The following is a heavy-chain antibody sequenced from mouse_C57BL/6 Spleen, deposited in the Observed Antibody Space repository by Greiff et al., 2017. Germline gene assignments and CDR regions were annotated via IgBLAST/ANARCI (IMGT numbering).Heavy chain of an antibody. CDR2: INPNNGGT. Sequence: EVKLMESGPELVKPGASVKMSCKASGYTFTDYNMHWVKQSHGKSLEWIGYINPNNGGTSYNQKFKGKATLTVNKSSSTAYMELRSLTSEDSAVYYCAKNWDEGYWGQGTTLTVSS. CDR1: GYTFTDYN. CDR3: AKNWDEGY. J-gene: IGHJ2*01. D-gene: IGHD4-1*01. V-gene: IGHV1-22*01.